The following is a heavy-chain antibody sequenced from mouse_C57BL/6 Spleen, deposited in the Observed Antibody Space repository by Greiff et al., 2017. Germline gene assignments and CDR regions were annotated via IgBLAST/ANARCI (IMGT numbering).Heavy chain of an antibody. V-gene: IGHV7-1*01. J-gene: IGHJ1*03. Sequence: EVQRVESGGGLVQSGRSLRLSCATSGFTFSDFYMEWVRQAPGKGLEWIAASRNKANDYTTEYSASVKGRFIVSRDTSQSILYLQMNALRAEDTAIYYCARDALYGSSYWYFDVWGTGTTVTVSS. CDR3: ARDALYGSSYWYFDV. D-gene: IGHD1-1*01. CDR1: GFTFSDFY. CDR2: SRNKANDYTT.